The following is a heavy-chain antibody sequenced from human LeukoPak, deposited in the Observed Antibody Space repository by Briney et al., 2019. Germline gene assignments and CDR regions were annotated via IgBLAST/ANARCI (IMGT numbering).Heavy chain of an antibody. Sequence: GGSLRLSCAASGFTFSSYAMSWVRQAQGKGLEWVSSITSVSSYKYYADSVKGRFTISRDNAKNSLFLQMNSLRAEDTAIYYCARDPTADDYWGQGTLVTVSS. CDR3: ARDPTADDY. V-gene: IGHV3-21*01. D-gene: IGHD2-2*01. CDR1: GFTFSSYA. CDR2: ITSVSSYK. J-gene: IGHJ4*02.